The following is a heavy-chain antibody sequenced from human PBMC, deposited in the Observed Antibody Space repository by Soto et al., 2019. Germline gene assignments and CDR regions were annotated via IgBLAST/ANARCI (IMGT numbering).Heavy chain of an antibody. CDR3: VKGLYYYDSSGYRLFDY. D-gene: IGHD3-22*01. V-gene: IGHV3-23*01. CDR1: GFMFNNYA. CDR2: VSVSGGTT. J-gene: IGHJ4*02. Sequence: GGSLRLSCAASGFMFNNYAMSWVRQAPGKGLEWVSTVSVSGGTTYYADSLKGRFTISRDNSKKTVYLQMNRLRADDTAIYYCVKGLYYYDSSGYRLFDYWGQGTLVTVSS.